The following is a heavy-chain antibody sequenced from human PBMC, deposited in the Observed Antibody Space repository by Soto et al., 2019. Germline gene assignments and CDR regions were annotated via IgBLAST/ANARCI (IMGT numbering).Heavy chain of an antibody. CDR1: GFTFSSYA. D-gene: IGHD2-2*01. V-gene: IGHV3-30-3*01. CDR3: ARSIYCISTSCPIWFDP. J-gene: IGHJ5*02. CDR2: ISYDGSNK. Sequence: QVQLVESGGGVVQPGRSLRLSCAASGFTFSSYAMHWVRQAPGKGLEWVAVISYDGSNKYYADSVKGRFTISRDNSKNPLYLQMNSLRAEDTAVYYCARSIYCISTSCPIWFDPWGQGTLVTVSS.